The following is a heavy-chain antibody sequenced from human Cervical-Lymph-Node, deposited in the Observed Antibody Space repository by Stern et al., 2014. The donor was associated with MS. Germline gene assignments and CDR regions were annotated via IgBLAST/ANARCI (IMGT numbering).Heavy chain of an antibody. CDR3: APSSAI. Sequence: EVQLVESGGGLVQPGGSLKVSCAASGFTFSASVIHWVRQAPGKGLEGVGRIRNKGKNYATAYAVSVKGRFTISRDDSKNTAYLHMSSLKVEDTAVYYCAPSSAIWGRGTMVTVSS. CDR1: GFTFSASV. V-gene: IGHV3-73*02. CDR2: IRNKGKNYAT. J-gene: IGHJ3*02.